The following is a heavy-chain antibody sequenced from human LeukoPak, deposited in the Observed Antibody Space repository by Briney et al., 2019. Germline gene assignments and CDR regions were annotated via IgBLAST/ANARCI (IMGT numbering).Heavy chain of an antibody. CDR1: GFTFSSYS. D-gene: IGHD1-26*01. CDR3: AKDSGDGWTLGEVAFDI. V-gene: IGHV3-21*04. CDR2: ISSSSSYI. J-gene: IGHJ3*02. Sequence: GGSLRLSCAASGFTFSSYSMNWVRQAPGKGLEWVSPISSSSSYIYYVDSVKGRFTISRDNAKNTLYLQMNSLRAEDTALYYCAKDSGDGWTLGEVAFDIWGQGTMVTVSS.